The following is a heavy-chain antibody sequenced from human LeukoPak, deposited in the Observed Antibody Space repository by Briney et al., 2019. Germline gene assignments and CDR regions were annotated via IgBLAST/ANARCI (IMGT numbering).Heavy chain of an antibody. D-gene: IGHD3-16*02. CDR2: IYYSGST. V-gene: IGHV4-59*12. Sequence: SETLPLTCTVSGGSISSYYWSWIRQPPGKGLEWIGYIYYSGSTNYNPSLKSRVTISVDTSKNQFSLKLSSVTAADTAVYYCARIYYDYVWGSYRHYYFDYWGQGTLVTVSS. CDR1: GGSISSYY. CDR3: ARIYYDYVWGSYRHYYFDY. J-gene: IGHJ4*02.